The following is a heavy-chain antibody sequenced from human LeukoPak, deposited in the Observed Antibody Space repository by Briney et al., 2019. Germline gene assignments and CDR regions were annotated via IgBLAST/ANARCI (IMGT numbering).Heavy chain of an antibody. V-gene: IGHV3-23*01. Sequence: PGGSLRLSCAASGFTFSSYAMSWVRQAPGKGLEWVSDISGSGGRTYYADSVKGRFTISRDNPKNTLYLQMNSLRAEDTAVYYCAKDQSYSGYDLDYGMDAWGQGTTVTVSS. J-gene: IGHJ6*02. CDR3: AKDQSYSGYDLDYGMDA. CDR1: GFTFSSYA. D-gene: IGHD5-12*01. CDR2: ISGSGGRT.